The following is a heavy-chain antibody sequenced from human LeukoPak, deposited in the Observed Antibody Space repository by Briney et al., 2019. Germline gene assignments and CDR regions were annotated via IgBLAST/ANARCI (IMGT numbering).Heavy chain of an antibody. V-gene: IGHV4-34*01. D-gene: IGHD5-18*01. CDR1: GGSFSGYY. Sequence: SETLSLTCAVYGGSFSGYYWSWIRQPPGKGLEWIGEINHSGSTNYNPSLKSRVTISVDTSKNQFSLKLSSVTAADTAVYYCAREIGYSYGYRHFDYWGQGTLVTVSS. CDR3: AREIGYSYGYRHFDY. CDR2: INHSGST. J-gene: IGHJ4*02.